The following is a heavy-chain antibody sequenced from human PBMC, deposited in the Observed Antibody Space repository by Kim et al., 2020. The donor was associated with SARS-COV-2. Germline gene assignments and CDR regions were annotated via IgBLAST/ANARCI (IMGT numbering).Heavy chain of an antibody. J-gene: IGHJ6*02. CDR3: ARDPRAHSGDYYYGMDV. D-gene: IGHD3-10*01. Sequence: GGSLRLSCAASGFTFSYYYMSWIRQAPGKGLEWVSYISSSSSYTNYADSVKGRFTISRDNAKNSLYLQMNSLRAEDTAVYYCARDPRAHSGDYYYGMDVWGQGTTVTVSS. CDR1: GFTFSYYY. V-gene: IGHV3-11*05. CDR2: ISSSSSYT.